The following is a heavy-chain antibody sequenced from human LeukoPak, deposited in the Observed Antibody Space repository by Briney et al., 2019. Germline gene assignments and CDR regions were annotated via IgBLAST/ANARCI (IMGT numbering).Heavy chain of an antibody. Sequence: GESLRLSCVASGFSSSNWEMNWVRQAPGKGLQWLSSISAGGDRLYYADSVRGRLTISRDNAKNSLYLQLNSLGAEDTAVYCARDASGLEVHVWGQGTLVTVSS. CDR3: ARDASGLEVHV. V-gene: IGHV3-48*03. D-gene: IGHD1-1*01. CDR1: GFSSSNWE. J-gene: IGHJ1*01. CDR2: ISAGGDRL.